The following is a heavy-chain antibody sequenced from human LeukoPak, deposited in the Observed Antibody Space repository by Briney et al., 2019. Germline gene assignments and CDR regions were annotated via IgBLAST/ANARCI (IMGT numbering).Heavy chain of an antibody. CDR3: ARDQYDTWSRRGNFDS. D-gene: IGHD3-3*01. V-gene: IGHV3-7*03. CDR1: GFTFSSYW. CDR2: IKEDGSEK. J-gene: IGHJ4*02. Sequence: GGSLRLSCAASGFTFSSYWMTWVRQAPGKGLEWVANIKEDGSEKYHVDSVKGRFTISRDNTKNSLYLQMNSLRVEDTAVFYCARDQYDTWSRRGNFDSWGQGTLVIVSS.